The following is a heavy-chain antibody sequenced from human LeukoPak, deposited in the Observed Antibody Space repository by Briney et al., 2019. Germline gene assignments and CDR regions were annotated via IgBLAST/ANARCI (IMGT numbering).Heavy chain of an antibody. CDR3: ARGIYGDYYFDH. Sequence: SETLSLTCAVYCGSFSGYYCSWIRHPPGKWLEWIGEINHSGNTNYNPSLKSRVTIAVDTSKNQFSLKLRSVTAADTAMYYCARGIYGDYYFDHWGQGTLVTVSS. V-gene: IGHV4-34*01. J-gene: IGHJ4*02. D-gene: IGHD4-17*01. CDR2: INHSGNT. CDR1: CGSFSGYY.